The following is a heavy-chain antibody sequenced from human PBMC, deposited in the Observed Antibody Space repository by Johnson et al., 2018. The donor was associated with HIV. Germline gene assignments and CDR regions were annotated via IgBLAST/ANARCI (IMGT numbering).Heavy chain of an antibody. CDR2: IYTGGST. V-gene: IGHV3-66*02. D-gene: IGHD1-26*01. CDR3: ARVRVGAVDI. CDR1: GFSISNYA. Sequence: VQLVESGGGVVQPGRSLRLACVTSGFSISNYAMRWVRQAPGKGLEWVSLIYTGGSTFYADSVKGRFTISRDNSKNALYLQMNSLRAEDTAVYYCARVRVGAVDIWGQGTMVTVSS. J-gene: IGHJ3*02.